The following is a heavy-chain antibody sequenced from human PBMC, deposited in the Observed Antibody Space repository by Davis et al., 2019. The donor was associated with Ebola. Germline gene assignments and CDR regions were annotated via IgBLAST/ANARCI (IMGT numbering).Heavy chain of an antibody. D-gene: IGHD6-19*01. J-gene: IGHJ6*02. CDR1: GFTVSSNH. CDR3: ARDKRSSWYGGMDV. Sequence: GGSLRLSCTASGFTVSSNHMSWVRQAPGKGLEWVSSIRSSDTTIYYSDPVKGRFTVSRDNAKKSLYLQMNSLRAEDTAVYYCARDKRSSWYGGMDVWGQGTTVTVSS. V-gene: IGHV3-11*01. CDR2: IRSSDTTI.